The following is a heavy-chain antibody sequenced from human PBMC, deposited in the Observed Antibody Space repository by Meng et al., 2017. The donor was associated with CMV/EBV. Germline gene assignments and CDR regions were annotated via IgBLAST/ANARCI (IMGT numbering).Heavy chain of an antibody. Sequence: ETLSLTCAASGFTFSSYSMNWVHQAPGKGLEWVSSISSSSYIYYADSVKGRFTISRDNAKNSLYLQMNSLRAEDTAVYYCARPHQTSGYYESYYYYGMDVWGQGTTVTVSS. J-gene: IGHJ6*02. D-gene: IGHD3-3*01. CDR2: ISSSSYI. CDR1: GFTFSSYS. CDR3: ARPHQTSGYYESYYYYGMDV. V-gene: IGHV3-21*01.